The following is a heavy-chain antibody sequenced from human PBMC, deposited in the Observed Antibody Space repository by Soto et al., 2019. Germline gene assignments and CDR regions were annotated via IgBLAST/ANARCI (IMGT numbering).Heavy chain of an antibody. CDR1: GFTVSSNY. Sequence: GGSLRLSCAASGFTVSSNYMSWVRQAPGKGLEWVSVIYSGGSTYYADSVKGRFTISRDNSKNTLYLQMNSLRAEDTAVYYCARERGYSYGYDAFDIWGQGTMVPVS. J-gene: IGHJ3*02. CDR2: IYSGGST. D-gene: IGHD5-18*01. V-gene: IGHV3-53*01. CDR3: ARERGYSYGYDAFDI.